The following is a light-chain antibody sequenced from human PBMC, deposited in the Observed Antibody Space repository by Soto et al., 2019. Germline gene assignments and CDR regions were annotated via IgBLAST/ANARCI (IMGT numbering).Light chain of an antibody. CDR1: QSISSC. CDR2: KAS. Sequence: DIQMTQSPSTLSASVGDRVTITCRASQSISSCLAWYQQKPGKAPQRLIYKASSIGSGVPSRFNGSGSGTEFTLPISSLQPDDFATYYYYHYNSYPFTFGPGTKVDIK. V-gene: IGKV1-5*03. CDR3: YHYNSYPFT. J-gene: IGKJ3*01.